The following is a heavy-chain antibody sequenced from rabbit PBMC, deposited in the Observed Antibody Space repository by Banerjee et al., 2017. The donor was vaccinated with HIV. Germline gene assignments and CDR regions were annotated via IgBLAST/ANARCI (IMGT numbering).Heavy chain of an antibody. D-gene: IGHD7-1*01. Sequence: QLEESGGGLVQPGGSLTLTCTVSGFSLSSYYMSWVRQAPGKGLEWIGYVDPVFGSAYYASWVNGRFTVSSHNAQNTLYLQLNSLTAADTATYFCAREQYAGYAGYGLWGQGTLVTVS. CDR2: VDPVFGSA. V-gene: IGHV1S7*01. J-gene: IGHJ3*01. CDR1: GFSLSSYY. CDR3: AREQYAGYAGYGL.